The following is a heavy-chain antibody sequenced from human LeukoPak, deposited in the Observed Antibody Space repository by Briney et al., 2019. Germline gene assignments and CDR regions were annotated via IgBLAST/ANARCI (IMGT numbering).Heavy chain of an antibody. CDR1: GGSIRSGGYY. D-gene: IGHD6-19*01. J-gene: IGHJ4*02. CDR2: IYYSGST. Sequence: SQTLSLTCTVSGGSIRSGGYYWSWIRQHPGKGLEWIGYIYYSGSTNYNPSLKSRVTISVDTSKDQFSLKLSSVTAADTAVYYCARLSSGWYADYWGQGTLVTVSS. CDR3: ARLSSGWYADY. V-gene: IGHV4-31*03.